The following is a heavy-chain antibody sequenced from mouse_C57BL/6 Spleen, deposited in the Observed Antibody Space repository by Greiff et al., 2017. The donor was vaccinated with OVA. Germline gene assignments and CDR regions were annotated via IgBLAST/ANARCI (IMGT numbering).Heavy chain of an antibody. CDR2: ISSGGSYT. CDR3: ARHDGNSDYYAMDY. Sequence: EVMLVESGGDLVKPGGSLKLSCAASGFTFSSYGMSWVRQTPDKRLEWVATISSGGSYTYYPDSVKGRFTISRDNAKNTLYLQMSSLKSEDTAMYYCARHDGNSDYYAMDYWGQGTSVTVSS. CDR1: GFTFSSYG. V-gene: IGHV5-6*01. J-gene: IGHJ4*01. D-gene: IGHD2-1*01.